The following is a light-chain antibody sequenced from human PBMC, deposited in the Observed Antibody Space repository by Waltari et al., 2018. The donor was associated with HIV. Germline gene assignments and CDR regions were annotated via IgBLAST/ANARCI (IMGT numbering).Light chain of an antibody. Sequence: EIVLTQSPGTLSLSPGERATLSCRTRQTVRSSYVAWYQQRPGQAPRLVIFGASSRATGIPDRFSGSGSGTDFTLTISRLEPEDSATYYCHQYGLSPKTFGQGTNVEIK. CDR3: HQYGLSPKT. CDR1: QTVRSSY. CDR2: GAS. V-gene: IGKV3-20*01. J-gene: IGKJ1*01.